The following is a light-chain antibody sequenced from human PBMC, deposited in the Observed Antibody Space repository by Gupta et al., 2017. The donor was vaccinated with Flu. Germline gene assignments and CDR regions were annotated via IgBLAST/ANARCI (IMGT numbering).Light chain of an antibody. Sequence: GKTARMTGGGNNVGSKSVHWYHQRPAPAPVLLICDDRNRNSGIPDSFSASNYGTTATLTTTRVEAGDEADYYCQVGDTNSDNWVFGGGTKRTVL. CDR3: QVGDTNSDNWV. V-gene: IGLV3-21*03. CDR1: NVGSKS. CDR2: DDR. J-gene: IGLJ3*02.